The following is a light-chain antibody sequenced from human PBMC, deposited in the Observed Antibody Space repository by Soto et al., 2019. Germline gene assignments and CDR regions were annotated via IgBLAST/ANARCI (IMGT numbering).Light chain of an antibody. CDR2: EVT. J-gene: IGLJ3*02. Sequence: QSALTQPASVSGSPGQSITISCTGTNSDVGSYDLVSWYQQYPGKAPKLMIYEVTKRPSGVSHRFSGSKSGNTASLTISGLQAEDEADYYCCSYAGRSAFGVFGGGTKLTVL. V-gene: IGLV2-23*02. CDR1: NSDVGSYDL. CDR3: CSYAGRSAFGV.